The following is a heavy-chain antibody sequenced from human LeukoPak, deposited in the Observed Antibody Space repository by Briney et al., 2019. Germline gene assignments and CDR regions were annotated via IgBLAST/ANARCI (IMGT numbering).Heavy chain of an antibody. J-gene: IGHJ5*02. D-gene: IGHD3-9*01. CDR3: AKDFILTGYTQWFDP. Sequence: GGSLRLSCAASRFTFSSYAMSWIRQAPGKGLEWVAVIWYDGSNKYYADSVKGRFTISRDNSKNTLYLQMNSLRAEDTAVYYCAKDFILTGYTQWFDPWGQGTLVTVSS. V-gene: IGHV3-30*02. CDR2: IWYDGSNK. CDR1: RFTFSSYA.